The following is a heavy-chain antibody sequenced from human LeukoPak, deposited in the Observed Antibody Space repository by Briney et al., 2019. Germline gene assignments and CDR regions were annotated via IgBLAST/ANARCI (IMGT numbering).Heavy chain of an antibody. Sequence: GASVKVSCKASGGTFGSYAISWVRQAPGQGLEWMGGIIPIFGTANYAQKFQGRVTITADESTSTAYMELSSLRSEDTAVYYCARGTTGGYSYGPDNWFDPWGQGTLVTVTS. CDR2: IIPIFGTA. V-gene: IGHV1-69*13. CDR1: GGTFGSYA. CDR3: ARGTTGGYSYGPDNWFDP. J-gene: IGHJ5*02. D-gene: IGHD5-18*01.